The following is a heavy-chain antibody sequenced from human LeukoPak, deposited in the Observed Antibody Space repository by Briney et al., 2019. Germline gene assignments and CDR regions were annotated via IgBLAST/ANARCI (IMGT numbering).Heavy chain of an antibody. Sequence: SETLSLTCTVSGGSINSNSYYWGWIRQPPGKGLEWIGSFHYSGSSYYNPSLKSRVTISVDTSKNQFSLKLSSVTAADTAVYYCARGSYYDSSGYFEYFQHWGQGTLVTVSS. J-gene: IGHJ1*01. V-gene: IGHV4-39*07. CDR2: FHYSGSS. CDR3: ARGSYYDSSGYFEYFQH. D-gene: IGHD3-22*01. CDR1: GGSINSNSYY.